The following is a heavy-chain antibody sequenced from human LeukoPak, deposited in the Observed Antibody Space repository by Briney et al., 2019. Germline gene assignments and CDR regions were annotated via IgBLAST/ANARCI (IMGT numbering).Heavy chain of an antibody. CDR1: GFTFRNYL. CDR2: INQDESRA. J-gene: IGHJ3*01. V-gene: IGHV3-74*01. Sequence: GGSLRLSCAVSGFTFRNYLMHWVRQPPGEGLVWVSRINQDESRAYADSVKGRFTVSRDNAKNMLYLQLNGLRAEDTAVYFCGRGGDGIDVWGQGTTVIVSS. CDR3: GRGGDGIDV. D-gene: IGHD5-24*01.